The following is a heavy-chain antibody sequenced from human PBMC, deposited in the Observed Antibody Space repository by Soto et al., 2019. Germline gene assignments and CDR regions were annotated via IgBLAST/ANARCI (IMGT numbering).Heavy chain of an antibody. D-gene: IGHD3-22*01. CDR2: IIPIFGTA. V-gene: IGHV1-69*01. CDR3: ARSYYDSSGYWRYYGMDV. J-gene: IGHJ6*02. CDR1: GGTFSSYA. Sequence: QVQLVQSGAEVKKPGSSVKVSCKASGGTFSSYAISWVRQAPGQGLEWMGGIIPIFGTANYAQKFQGRVTITADESTSTAYMGRSSLRSEDPAVYYCARSYYDSSGYWRYYGMDVWGQGTTVTVSS.